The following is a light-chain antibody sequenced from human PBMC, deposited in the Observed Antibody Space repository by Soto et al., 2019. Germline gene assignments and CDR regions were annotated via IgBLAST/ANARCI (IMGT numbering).Light chain of an antibody. J-gene: IGKJ5*01. CDR2: GAS. V-gene: IGKV3-20*01. Sequence: EIVLTQSPGTLSLSPGERATLSCRASQSVSSSYLAWYQQKPGQAPRLLIYGASSRATGIPDRFSGSGSGTDFTLTIRRLQPEDVAVYYCQQYGSSPPITFGQGTRLEIK. CDR3: QQYGSSPPIT. CDR1: QSVSSSY.